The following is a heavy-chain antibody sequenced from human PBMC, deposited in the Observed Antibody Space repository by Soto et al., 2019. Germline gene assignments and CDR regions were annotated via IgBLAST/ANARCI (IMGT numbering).Heavy chain of an antibody. CDR3: ARLGYSSSWYFDY. CDR2: IYSGGST. CDR1: GFTVSSNY. J-gene: IGHJ4*02. Sequence: EVQLVESGGGLVQPGGSLRLSCAASGFTVSSNYMSWVRQAPGKGVEWVSVIYSGGSTYYADSVKGRFTISRDNSKNTLYLQMNSLRAEDTAVYYCARLGYSSSWYFDYWGQGTLVTVSS. V-gene: IGHV3-66*01. D-gene: IGHD6-13*01.